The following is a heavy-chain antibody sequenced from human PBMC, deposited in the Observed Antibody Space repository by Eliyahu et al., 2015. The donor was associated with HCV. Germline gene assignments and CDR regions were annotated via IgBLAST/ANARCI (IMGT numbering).Heavy chain of an antibody. CDR1: GFTFSTYA. J-gene: IGHJ5*02. CDR3: VREGRDFWSGHYNWFDP. D-gene: IGHD3-3*01. V-gene: IGHV3-30*03. Sequence: QVQLVESGGGVVQPGRSLRLSCSASGFTFSTYAMHWVRQAPGMGLEWVTVISYDGTDKYYTDSVKGRFSVSRDNSRNTLYMEMNSLRVEDTAMYYCVREGRDFWSGHYNWFDPWGQGTLVTVSS. CDR2: ISYDGTDK.